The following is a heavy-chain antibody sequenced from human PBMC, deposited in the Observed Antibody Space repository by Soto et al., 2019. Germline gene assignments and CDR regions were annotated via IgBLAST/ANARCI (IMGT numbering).Heavy chain of an antibody. CDR3: GRDIQSVGPRANDAFDV. Sequence: QVQLVQSGAELKKPGASVNISCTASGFTFSDNLINWVRQVPGQGLEWMGWLNPDTGNTRYSETFQGRVTISRHPSASIAYLELSGLENDDPALYSCGRDIQSVGPRANDAFDVWGQGTMITVSS. CDR2: LNPDTGNT. V-gene: IGHV1-3*01. D-gene: IGHD5-18*01. J-gene: IGHJ3*01. CDR1: GFTFSDNL.